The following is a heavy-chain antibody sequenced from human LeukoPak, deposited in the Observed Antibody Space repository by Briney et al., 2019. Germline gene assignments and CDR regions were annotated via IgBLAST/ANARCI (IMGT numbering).Heavy chain of an antibody. CDR3: ARDNSVGDITWWFDP. Sequence: ASVKVSCKASGYTFTGYYMHWVRQAPGQGLEWMGWINPNSGGTNYAQKFQGRVTMTRDTSISTAYMELSRLRSDDTAVYYCARDNSVGDITWWFDPWGQGTLVTVSS. V-gene: IGHV1-2*02. D-gene: IGHD3-16*02. J-gene: IGHJ5*02. CDR1: GYTFTGYY. CDR2: INPNSGGT.